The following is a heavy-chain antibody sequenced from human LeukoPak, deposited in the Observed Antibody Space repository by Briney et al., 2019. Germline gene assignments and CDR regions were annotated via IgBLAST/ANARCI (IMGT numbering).Heavy chain of an antibody. Sequence: GGSLRLSCAASGFTFSSYSMNWVRQAPGRGLEWVSSVSTSSSYIYYADSVKGRFTISRDNAKNSLYLQMNSLRAEDTAVYYCARGLYSYGLNYYYMDVWGKGTTVTVSS. J-gene: IGHJ6*03. CDR1: GFTFSSYS. CDR3: ARGLYSYGLNYYYMDV. V-gene: IGHV3-21*01. CDR2: VSTSSSYI. D-gene: IGHD5-18*01.